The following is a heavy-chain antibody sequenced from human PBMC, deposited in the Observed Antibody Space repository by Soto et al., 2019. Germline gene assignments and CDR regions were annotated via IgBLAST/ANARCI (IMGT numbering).Heavy chain of an antibody. CDR2: MNPNSSNT. D-gene: IGHD6-19*01. J-gene: IGHJ4*02. Sequence: QVQLVQSGAEVKKPGASVKVSCKASGYTFTSYDINWVRQATGQGLEWMGWMNPNSSNTGYAQKFQGRVTMTRNTSISTAYMEMRNLRSEDTAVYYCPRGRESSGSFYWRQGTLVTVSS. V-gene: IGHV1-8*01. CDR1: GYTFTSYD. CDR3: PRGRESSGSFY.